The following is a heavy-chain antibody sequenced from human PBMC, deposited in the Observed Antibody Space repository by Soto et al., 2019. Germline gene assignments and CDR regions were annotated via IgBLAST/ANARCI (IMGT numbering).Heavy chain of an antibody. Sequence: SETLSLTCTVSGGSMRNYFWTWIRQPPGKGLEWIGYIHYSGTTSFFPSYSPSLRSRVTISEDTSKNQFSLKLLSVTTADTAVYFCAAGEASSRNLAPYYLDFWGQGTLVTVSS. CDR1: GGSMRNYF. CDR3: AAGEASSRNLAPYYLDF. J-gene: IGHJ4*02. CDR2: IHYSGTT. V-gene: IGHV4-59*01. D-gene: IGHD6-13*01.